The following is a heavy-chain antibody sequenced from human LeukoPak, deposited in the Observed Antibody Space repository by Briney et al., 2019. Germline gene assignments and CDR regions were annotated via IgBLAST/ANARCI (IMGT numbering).Heavy chain of an antibody. CDR3: ARDRNVDYFDY. CDR1: GYSFTTYW. CDR2: IWYDGSDK. D-gene: IGHD1-14*01. J-gene: IGHJ4*02. V-gene: IGHV3-33*01. Sequence: GESLNISCKGSGYSFTTYWIGWVRQMPGKGLEWVAVIWYDGSDKYYADSVEGRFTISRDNSKNTLYLQMNSLRAEDTAVYYCARDRNVDYFDYWGQGTLVTVAS.